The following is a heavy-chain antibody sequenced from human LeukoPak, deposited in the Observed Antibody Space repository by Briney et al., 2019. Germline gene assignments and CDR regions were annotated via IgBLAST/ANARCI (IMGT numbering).Heavy chain of an antibody. CDR2: INAGNGNT. CDR1: GYTFTSYA. J-gene: IGHJ4*02. D-gene: IGHD6-19*01. CDR3: ARPQGSSGWYNY. V-gene: IGHV1-3*01. Sequence: ASVKVSCKASGYTFTSYAMHWVRQAPGQRLEWMGWINAGNGNTKYSQKFQGRVTITRDTSASTAYMELSSLRSEDTAVYYCARPQGSSGWYNYWGQGTLVTVSS.